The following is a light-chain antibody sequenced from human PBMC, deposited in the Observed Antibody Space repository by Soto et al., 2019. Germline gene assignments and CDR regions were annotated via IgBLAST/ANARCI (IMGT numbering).Light chain of an antibody. CDR2: DVT. J-gene: IGLJ7*01. Sequence: QSALTQPRSVSGSPGQSVTISCTGTSSDVGGYKYVSWYQQHPGKAPKLMIYDVTRRPSGVSNRFSGSKSGNTASLTISGLQAEDEADYYCCSYAGSYTFVFGTGTQLTVL. CDR1: SSDVGGYKY. CDR3: CSYAGSYTFV. V-gene: IGLV2-11*01.